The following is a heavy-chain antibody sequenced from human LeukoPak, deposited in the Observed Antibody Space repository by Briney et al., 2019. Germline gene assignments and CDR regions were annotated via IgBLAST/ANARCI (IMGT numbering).Heavy chain of an antibody. CDR2: ISYDGSNK. V-gene: IGHV3-30*18. D-gene: IGHD3-22*01. Sequence: GGSLRLSCAASGFTFSSYGMHWVRQAPGKGLEWVAVISYDGSNKYYADSVKGRFTISRDNSKNTLYLQMNSLRAEDTAVYYCAKNREDYYDSSGFDYWGQGTLVTVSS. CDR3: AKNREDYYDSSGFDY. J-gene: IGHJ4*02. CDR1: GFTFSSYG.